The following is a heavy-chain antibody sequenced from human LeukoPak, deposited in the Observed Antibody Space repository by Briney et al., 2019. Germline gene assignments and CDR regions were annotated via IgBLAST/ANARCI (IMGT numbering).Heavy chain of an antibody. CDR3: ARHRTASDY. J-gene: IGHJ4*02. V-gene: IGHV3-21*01. CDR1: GFTFSSYG. CDR2: ITTSGSYI. Sequence: GGSLRLSCAASGFTFSSYGMHWVRQAPGKGLEWVSPITTSGSYIYYADSVKVRFTISRDNAKNSLYLQMTSLRAEDTAVYYCARHRTASDYWGQGTLVTVSS. D-gene: IGHD3-16*02.